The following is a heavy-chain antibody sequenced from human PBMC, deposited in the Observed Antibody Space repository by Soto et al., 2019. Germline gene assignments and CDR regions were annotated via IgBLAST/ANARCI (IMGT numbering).Heavy chain of an antibody. CDR3: ATEYYDILTGHRKSGFDX. V-gene: IGHV3-30*03. Sequence: GGSLRLSFAASGFTFSSYGMHWVRQAPGKGLEWVSFISYDGSNKYFADSVKVRFTISRDNSNDTLYLQMNSLIAEDTAVYYCATEYYDILTGHRKSGFDXWGQGTLVTVSX. D-gene: IGHD3-9*01. CDR2: ISYDGSNK. J-gene: IGHJ4*02. CDR1: GFTFSSYG.